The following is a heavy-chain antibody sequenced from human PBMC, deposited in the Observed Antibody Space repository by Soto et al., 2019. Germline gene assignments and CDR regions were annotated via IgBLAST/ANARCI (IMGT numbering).Heavy chain of an antibody. CDR3: TTGQVAGTRDY. V-gene: IGHV3-15*01. CDR2: IKSKTDGGTT. J-gene: IGHJ4*02. CDR1: GFTFSNAW. Sequence: GGYLRLSCAASGFTFSNAWMSWVRQPPGKGLEWVGRIKSKTDGGTTDYVAPVKGRFIISRDDSKNMVYLQMNSLKTEDTAMYYCTTGQVAGTRDYWGQGTLVTVSS. D-gene: IGHD6-19*01.